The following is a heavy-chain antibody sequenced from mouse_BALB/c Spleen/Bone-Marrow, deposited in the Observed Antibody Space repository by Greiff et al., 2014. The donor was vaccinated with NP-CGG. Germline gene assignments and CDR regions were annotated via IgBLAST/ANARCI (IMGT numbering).Heavy chain of an antibody. CDR3: ARHYGYVDAMDY. V-gene: IGHV5-6-5*01. CDR1: GITVSSYT. CDR2: ITGGGTT. J-gene: IGHJ4*01. D-gene: IGHD1-2*01. Sequence: EVQLVESGGGLVKPGESLKFSCAASGITVSSYTMSWVRQTPEKRLEWVASITGGGTTYYLDSVKGRFTISRDNARNILYLQVSSLRSEDTAIYYCARHYGYVDAMDYWGQGTSVTVSS.